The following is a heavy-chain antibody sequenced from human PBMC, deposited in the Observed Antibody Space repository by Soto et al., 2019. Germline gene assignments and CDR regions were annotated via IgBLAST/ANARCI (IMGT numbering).Heavy chain of an antibody. CDR3: ARISYDFWSGYSPFDP. J-gene: IGHJ5*02. V-gene: IGHV2-26*01. Sequence: SGPKLVTPAETVALACTFSWFSLSNAKMGVSWIRQPPGKALEWLAHIFSNDEKSYSTSLKSRLTISKDTSKSQVVLTMTNMDPVDTATYYCARISYDFWSGYSPFDPWGQGTLVTVS. D-gene: IGHD3-3*01. CDR2: IFSNDEK. CDR1: WFSLSNAKMG.